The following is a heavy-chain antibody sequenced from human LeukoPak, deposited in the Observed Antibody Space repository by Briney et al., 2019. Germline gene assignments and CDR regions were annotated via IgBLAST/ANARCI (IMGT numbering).Heavy chain of an antibody. CDR3: ARPDQPLWLGTYDY. CDR2: INHSGST. Sequence: SETLSLTCAVYGGSFSGYYWSWIRQPPGKGLEWIGEINHSGSTNYNPSLKSRVTISVDTSKNQFSLKLSSVTAADTAVYYCARPDQPLWLGTYDYWGQGTLVTVSS. D-gene: IGHD5-18*01. V-gene: IGHV4-34*01. CDR1: GGSFSGYY. J-gene: IGHJ4*02.